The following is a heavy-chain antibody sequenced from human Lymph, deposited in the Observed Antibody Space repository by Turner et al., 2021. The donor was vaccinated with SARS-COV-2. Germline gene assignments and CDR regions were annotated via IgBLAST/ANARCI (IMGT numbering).Heavy chain of an antibody. V-gene: IGHV3-43*02. Sequence: EVQLVESGGGVVQPGGSLRRSWAASGFTFDDYAMHWVRQAPGKGLEWVSLISGDGGGTYYADSVKGRFTISRDNSKNSLSLQMNSLRAEDTALYYCAKDPGYCSGGSCYSRTYFDFWGQGTLVTVSA. J-gene: IGHJ4*02. CDR1: GFTFDDYA. CDR2: ISGDGGGT. D-gene: IGHD2-15*01. CDR3: AKDPGYCSGGSCYSRTYFDF.